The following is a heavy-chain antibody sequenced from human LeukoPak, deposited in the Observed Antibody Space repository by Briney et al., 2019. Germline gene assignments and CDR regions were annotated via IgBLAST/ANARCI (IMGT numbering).Heavy chain of an antibody. CDR1: GYTFTRYG. Sequence: ATVKVSCKASGYTFTRYGISWVRQAPGQGLEWMGWLSAYNGNTDYAQKIQSRVTMTPDTCTSTAYMELRSLISDDTAVDYCASANMVRGVGPSFDRNWFDPWGQGTLVTVSS. CDR2: LSAYNGNT. V-gene: IGHV1-18*01. D-gene: IGHD3-10*01. J-gene: IGHJ5*02. CDR3: ASANMVRGVGPSFDRNWFDP.